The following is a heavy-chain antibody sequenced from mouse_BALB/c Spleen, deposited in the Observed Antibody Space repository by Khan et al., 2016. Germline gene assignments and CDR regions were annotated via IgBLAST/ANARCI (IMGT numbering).Heavy chain of an antibody. CDR3: VRGGNYGDFDV. CDR1: GYSFTAYY. CDR2: VNPNNGGT. Sequence: VQLQQSGPDLVKPGASVKISCKASGYSFTAYYIHWVKQSHGESLEWIGRVNPNNGGTSYIPKFKGKAVLTEDRSSTTAYMELLSLTFEDSAVYSCVRGGNYGDFDVWGAGTAVTVSS. J-gene: IGHJ1*01. V-gene: IGHV1-26*01. D-gene: IGHD2-1*01.